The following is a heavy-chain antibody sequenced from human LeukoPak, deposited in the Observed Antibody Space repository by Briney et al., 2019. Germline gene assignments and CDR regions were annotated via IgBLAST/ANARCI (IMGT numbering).Heavy chain of an antibody. CDR3: ASGYSSGWYRAFDI. V-gene: IGHV4-34*01. CDR2: INHSGST. D-gene: IGHD6-19*01. Sequence: SETLSLTCAVYGGSFSGYYWSWIRQPPGQGLEWIGEINHSGSTNYNPSLKSRVTISVDTSKNQFSLKLSSVTAADTAVYYCASGYSSGWYRAFDIWGQGTMVTVSS. J-gene: IGHJ3*02. CDR1: GGSFSGYY.